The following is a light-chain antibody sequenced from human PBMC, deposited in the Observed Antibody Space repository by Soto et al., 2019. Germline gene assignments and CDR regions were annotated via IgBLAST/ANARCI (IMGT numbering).Light chain of an antibody. J-gene: IGKJ3*01. CDR1: QDISNH. Sequence: DIQMTQSPSSLSASVGDRVTITCQASQDISNHLNWYQQKPGKAPKLLIYDASNLETGVPSRFSGSGSGTDFTFTISSLQPEDIATYYCQQYDNLPPFTFGPGTKVHIK. V-gene: IGKV1-33*01. CDR3: QQYDNLPPFT. CDR2: DAS.